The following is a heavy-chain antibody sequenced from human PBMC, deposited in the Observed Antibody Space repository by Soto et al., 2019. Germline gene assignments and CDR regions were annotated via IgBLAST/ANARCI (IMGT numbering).Heavy chain of an antibody. V-gene: IGHV4-31*03. CDR3: ARKDCGSCPMDV. CDR2: IYSSVST. Sequence: QVQLQESGPGLVKPSQTLSLTCTVSGGSVSSGVYYWSWIRQHPGKGLDWIGYIYSSVSTYYNPSLKSRVGISVDTSKSQFSLKLSSVTAADTAVYYCARKDCGSCPMDVWGKGPTVTVSS. J-gene: IGHJ6*03. D-gene: IGHD2-21*01. CDR1: GGSVSSGVYY.